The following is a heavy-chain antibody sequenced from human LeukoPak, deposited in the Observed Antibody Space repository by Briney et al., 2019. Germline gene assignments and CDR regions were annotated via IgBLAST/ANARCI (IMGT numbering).Heavy chain of an antibody. Sequence: SETLSLTCAVYGGSFSGYYWSWLRQPPGKGLEWIGEIDHSGTTHYNPSLESRVTISVDTSKNQFSLKLSSVTAADTAVYYCARPYDSSGYFYLWGQGTLVTVSS. J-gene: IGHJ5*02. CDR1: GGSFSGYY. D-gene: IGHD3-22*01. CDR3: ARPYDSSGYFYL. CDR2: IDHSGTT. V-gene: IGHV4-34*01.